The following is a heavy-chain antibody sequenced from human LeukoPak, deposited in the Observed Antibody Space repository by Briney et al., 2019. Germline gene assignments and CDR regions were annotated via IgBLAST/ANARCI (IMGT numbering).Heavy chain of an antibody. CDR3: ASRYYYDTRGYFLH. D-gene: IGHD3-22*01. J-gene: IGHJ1*01. CDR1: GNSIKSSSYY. V-gene: IGHV4-39*01. CDR2: IYYNEST. Sequence: SETLHLTCTVSGNSIKSSSYYWGWIRQSPEQGLEWIGRIYYNESTYYSASFKSRVTISVDTSLTQFSLKLRSVTAADRAVYYCASRYYYDTRGYFLHWGQGTLVTVSS.